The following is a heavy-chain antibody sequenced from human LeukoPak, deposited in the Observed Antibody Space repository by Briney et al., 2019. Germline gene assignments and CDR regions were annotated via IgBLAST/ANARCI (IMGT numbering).Heavy chain of an antibody. CDR2: INTGNGNT. J-gene: IGHJ4*02. D-gene: IGHD3-10*01. CDR1: GYTFTSYA. V-gene: IGHV1-3*04. CDR3: AREVLGSGSYKNFDY. Sequence: ASVKVSCKASGYTFTSYAMHWVRQAPGQRLEWMGWINTGNGNTKYSQEFQGRVTITRDTSASTAYMELSSLRDTAVYFCAREVLGSGSYKNFDYWGQGTLVTVSS.